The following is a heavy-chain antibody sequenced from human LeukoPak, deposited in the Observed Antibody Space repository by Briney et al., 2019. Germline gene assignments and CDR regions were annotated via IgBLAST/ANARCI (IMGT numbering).Heavy chain of an antibody. CDR2: INQSGST. V-gene: IGHV4-34*01. Sequence: PSETLSLTCAVYGGSFSGYYWSWIRQPPGKGLEWIGEINQSGSTNYNPSLKSRVTISVDTSKNQFSLKLSSATAADTAVYYCARGPQRQWLVRRHFDYWGQGTLVTVSS. CDR3: ARGPQRQWLVRRHFDY. J-gene: IGHJ4*02. D-gene: IGHD6-19*01. CDR1: GGSFSGYY.